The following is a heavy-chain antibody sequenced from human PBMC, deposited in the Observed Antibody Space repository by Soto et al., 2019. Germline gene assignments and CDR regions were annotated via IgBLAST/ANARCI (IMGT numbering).Heavy chain of an antibody. V-gene: IGHV3-30*19. J-gene: IGHJ4*02. Sequence: QVQLVESGGGVVQPGGSLRLSCTASGFTFSSYGMHWVRQAPGKGLQWVAVIPHDGTYQYYLDSVKGRFTISRDNSKDTVSLQMNSLRVEGTAVYYCVRDDDNLDNGLDHWGQGTLVTVSS. D-gene: IGHD1-1*01. CDR3: VRDDDNLDNGLDH. CDR2: IPHDGTYQ. CDR1: GFTFSSYG.